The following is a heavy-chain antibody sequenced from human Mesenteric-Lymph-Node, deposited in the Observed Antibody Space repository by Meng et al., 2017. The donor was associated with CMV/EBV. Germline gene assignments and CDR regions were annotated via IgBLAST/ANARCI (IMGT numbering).Heavy chain of an antibody. D-gene: IGHD1-26*01. J-gene: IGHJ6*02. CDR3: ARGGGSYYYYYGMDV. CDR2: IYYSGST. Sequence: SETLSLTCAVYGGSFSGYYWGWIRQPPGKGLEWIGSIYYSGSTYYNPSLKSRVTISVDTSKNQFSLKLSSVTAADTAVYYCARGGGSYYYYYGMDVWGQGTTVTVSS. CDR1: GGSFSGYY. V-gene: IGHV4-34*01.